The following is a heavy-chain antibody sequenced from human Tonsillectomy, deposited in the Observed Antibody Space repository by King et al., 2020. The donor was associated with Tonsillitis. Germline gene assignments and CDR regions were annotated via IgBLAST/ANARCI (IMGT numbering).Heavy chain of an antibody. CDR3: ARFAYYCSSTSCYAGFDY. CDR1: GYSISSGYY. Sequence: QLQESGPGLVKPSETLSLTCAVSGYSISSGYYWGWIRQPPGKGLEWIGSIYHSGSTYCNPSLKSRVTISVDTSKNQFSLKLSSVTAADTAVYYCARFAYYCSSTSCYAGFDYWGQGTLVTVSS. V-gene: IGHV4-38-2*01. J-gene: IGHJ4*02. CDR2: IYHSGST. D-gene: IGHD2-2*01.